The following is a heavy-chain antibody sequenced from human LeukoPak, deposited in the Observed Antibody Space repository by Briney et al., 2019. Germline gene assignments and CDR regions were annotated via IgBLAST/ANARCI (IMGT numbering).Heavy chain of an antibody. CDR2: IYHSGST. V-gene: IGHV4-38-2*01. D-gene: IGHD4-17*01. CDR3: ARHGYGDIFDY. J-gene: IGHJ4*02. CDR1: GYSISSGYY. Sequence: PSETLSLTCAVSGYSISSGYYWGWIRQPPGKGLEWIGSIYHSGSTYYNPSLKSRVTISVDTSKNQFSLKLSSVTAADTAVYYCARHGYGDIFDYWGKGTLVTVSS.